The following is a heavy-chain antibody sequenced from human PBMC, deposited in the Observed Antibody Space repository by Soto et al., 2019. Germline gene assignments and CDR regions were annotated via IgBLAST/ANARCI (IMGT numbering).Heavy chain of an antibody. D-gene: IGHD3-22*01. Sequence: SETLSLTCTVSGGSISGDDYYWSWIRQAPGRGLEWIGYIHSSGSIYYNPSLKSRATMSIDTARNQFSLKVSSVTVADTAVYYCARDLDGLHDDNSGPYPRPGWGQGTLVT. CDR3: ARDLDGLHDDNSGPYPRPG. J-gene: IGHJ1*01. V-gene: IGHV4-30-4*01. CDR2: IHSSGSI. CDR1: GGSISGDDYY.